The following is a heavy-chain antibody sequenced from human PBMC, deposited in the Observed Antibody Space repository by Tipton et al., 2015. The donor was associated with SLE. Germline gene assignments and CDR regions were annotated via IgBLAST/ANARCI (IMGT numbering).Heavy chain of an antibody. J-gene: IGHJ6*02. Sequence: SLRLSCAASGFTFSRYGMHWVRQAPGKGLEWVAVIWYDGSNKYYADSVKGRFTISRDNSKNTLYLQMNSLRAEDTAVYYCAKDIVATTPIYGMDVWGQGTTVTVSS. CDR3: AKDIVATTPIYGMDV. CDR2: IWYDGSNK. D-gene: IGHD5-12*01. CDR1: GFTFSRYG. V-gene: IGHV3-30*18.